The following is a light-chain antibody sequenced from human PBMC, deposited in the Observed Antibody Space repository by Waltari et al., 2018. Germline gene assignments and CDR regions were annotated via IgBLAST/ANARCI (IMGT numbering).Light chain of an antibody. V-gene: IGKV3-11*01. Sequence: TLSCRASQSVSDYLVWYQQKPGQAPRLLIYDASKRATGILPRFSGSGSGTDFTLTISSLEPEDIAVYYCQHRSTWRHTFGGGTKVEIK. J-gene: IGKJ4*01. CDR3: QHRSTWRHT. CDR1: QSVSDY. CDR2: DAS.